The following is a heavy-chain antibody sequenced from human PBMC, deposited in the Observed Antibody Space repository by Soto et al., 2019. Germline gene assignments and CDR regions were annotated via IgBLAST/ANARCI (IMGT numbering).Heavy chain of an antibody. CDR1: GGSISSSNW. CDR3: ARGNVLRYFDWLLSSPNWFDP. D-gene: IGHD3-9*01. V-gene: IGHV4-4*02. Sequence: PSETLSLTCAVSGGSISSSNWWSWVRQPPGKGLEWIGEIYHSGSTNYNPSLKSRVTISVDTSKNQFSLKLSSVTAADTAVYYCARGNVLRYFDWLLSSPNWFDPWGQGTLVTVSS. J-gene: IGHJ5*02. CDR2: IYHSGST.